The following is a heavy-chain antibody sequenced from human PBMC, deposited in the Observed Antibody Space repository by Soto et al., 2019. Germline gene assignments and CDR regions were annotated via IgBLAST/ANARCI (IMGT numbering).Heavy chain of an antibody. Sequence: GGSLRLSCADSGFTFSSYGMHWVRQAPGKXLEWVAVISYDGSYKYYADSVKGRFTISRDNSKNTLYLQMNSLRAEDTAVYYCAKDPRDHYYDSSGQGYYYSYGMDVWGQGPMVTVSS. J-gene: IGHJ6*02. CDR3: AKDPRDHYYDSSGQGYYYSYGMDV. D-gene: IGHD3-22*01. CDR2: ISYDGSYK. V-gene: IGHV3-30*18. CDR1: GFTFSSYG.